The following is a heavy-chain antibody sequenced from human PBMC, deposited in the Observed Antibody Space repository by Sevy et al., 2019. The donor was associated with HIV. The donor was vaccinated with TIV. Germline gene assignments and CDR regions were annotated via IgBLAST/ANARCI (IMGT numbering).Heavy chain of an antibody. Sequence: GGSLRLSCPASGFTFSSYAMSWVRQAPGKGLEWVSAISGSGGSTYYADSVKGRFTISRDNSKNTLYLQMNSLRAEDTAVYYCAKVVGAAAVSNWFDPWGQGTLVTVSS. V-gene: IGHV3-23*01. CDR1: GFTFSSYA. D-gene: IGHD6-13*01. CDR3: AKVVGAAAVSNWFDP. J-gene: IGHJ5*02. CDR2: ISGSGGST.